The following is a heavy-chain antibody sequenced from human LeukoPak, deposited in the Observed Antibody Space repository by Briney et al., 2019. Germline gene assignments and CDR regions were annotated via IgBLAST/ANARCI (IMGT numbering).Heavy chain of an antibody. J-gene: IGHJ4*02. Sequence: PSETLSLTCAAYGGSFSGYYWSWIRQPPGKGLEWIGEINHSGSTNYNPSLKSRVTISVDTSKNQFSLKLSSVTAADTAVYYCARGFSLDYWGQGTLVTVSS. CDR3: ARGFSLDY. CDR2: INHSGST. V-gene: IGHV4-34*01. CDR1: GGSFSGYY.